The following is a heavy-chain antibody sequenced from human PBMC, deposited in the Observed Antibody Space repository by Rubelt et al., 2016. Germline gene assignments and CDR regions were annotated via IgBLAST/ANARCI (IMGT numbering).Heavy chain of an antibody. Sequence: VKVSCKASGYTFTGYYMHWVRQAPGQGLEWMGWINPNSGGTNYAQKFQGRVTMTRDTSISTAYMELSRLRSDDTAVYYCARSGSSGYYLIDYWGQGTLVTVSS. J-gene: IGHJ4*02. CDR2: INPNSGGT. CDR1: GYTFTGYY. V-gene: IGHV1-2*02. D-gene: IGHD3-22*01. CDR3: ARSGSSGYYLIDY.